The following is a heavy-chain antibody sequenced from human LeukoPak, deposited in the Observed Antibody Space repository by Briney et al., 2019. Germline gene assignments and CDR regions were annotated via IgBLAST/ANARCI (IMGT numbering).Heavy chain of an antibody. CDR1: GAPISNYY. CDR2: VYTGGST. V-gene: IGHV4-4*07. CDR3: AGRDY. J-gene: IGHJ4*02. Sequence: SETLSLTCTVSGAPISNYYWSWIRQPAGKGLEWIGRVYTGGSTNYNPSLRSRVTISVDKSRNQSFLNLRSVTAADTAVYYCAGRDYWGQGTLVTVSS. D-gene: IGHD1-26*01.